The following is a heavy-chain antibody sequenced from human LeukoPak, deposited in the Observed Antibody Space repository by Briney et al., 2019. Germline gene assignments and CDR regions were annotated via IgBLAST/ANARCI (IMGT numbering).Heavy chain of an antibody. J-gene: IGHJ5*02. D-gene: IGHD2-2*01. CDR3: ARAMRYCSSTSCYRWFDP. Sequence: GSLRLSCADSGFTFSSYDMHWVRQATGKSLEWVSAIGTAGDTYYPGSVKGRFTISRENAKNSLYLQMNSLRAGDTAVYYCARAMRYCSSTSCYRWFDPWGQGTLVTVSS. CDR1: GFTFSSYD. V-gene: IGHV3-13*01. CDR2: IGTAGDT.